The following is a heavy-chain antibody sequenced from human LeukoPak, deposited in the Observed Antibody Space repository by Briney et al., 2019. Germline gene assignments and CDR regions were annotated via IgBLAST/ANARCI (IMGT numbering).Heavy chain of an antibody. CDR3: ARHPSSGYSSGWYYFDY. CDR1: GGSISSSSYY. J-gene: IGHJ4*02. D-gene: IGHD6-19*01. CDR2: IYYSGST. V-gene: IGHV4-39*01. Sequence: PSETLSLTCTVSGGSISSSSYYWGWIRQPPGKGLEWIGSIYYSGSTYYNPSLKSRVTISVDTSKNQFSLKLSSVTAADTAVYYCARHPSSGYSSGWYYFDYWGQGTLVTVSS.